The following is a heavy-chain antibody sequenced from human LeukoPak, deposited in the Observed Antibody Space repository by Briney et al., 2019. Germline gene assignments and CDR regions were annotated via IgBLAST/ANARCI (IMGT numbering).Heavy chain of an antibody. CDR1: GYNFATAW. Sequence: GESLKISCKASGYNFATAWIAWVRQMPGKGLEWMGIVYPGDSDTKYNPSFQGHVTTSADKSITTAYLQWASLKASDTAIYYCARHGRWELDYWGQGTLVSVSS. V-gene: IGHV5-51*01. CDR2: VYPGDSDT. CDR3: ARHGRWELDY. J-gene: IGHJ4*02. D-gene: IGHD4-23*01.